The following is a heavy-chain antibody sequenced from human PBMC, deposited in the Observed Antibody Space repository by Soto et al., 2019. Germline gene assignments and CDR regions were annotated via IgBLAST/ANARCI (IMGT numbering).Heavy chain of an antibody. Sequence: QVQLQESGPGLVKPSQTLSLTCTVSGGSISSGGYYWSWIRQHPGKGLEWIGYIYYSGSTYYNPSLKSRVTISIATSNNQFCLTLSSVTAADTAVYYCARVGCYAGSGYNAFVIWGQGTRVTVSS. CDR3: ARVGCYAGSGYNAFVI. D-gene: IGHD3-22*01. CDR2: IYYSGST. CDR1: GGSISSGGYY. J-gene: IGHJ3*02. V-gene: IGHV4-31*03.